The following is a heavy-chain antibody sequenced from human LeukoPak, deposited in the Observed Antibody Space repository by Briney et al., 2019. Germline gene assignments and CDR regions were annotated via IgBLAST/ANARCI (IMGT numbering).Heavy chain of an antibody. Sequence: SETLSLTCTVSGGSISSGGYYWSWIRQHPGKGLEWIGYIYYSGSTYYNPSLKSRVTISVDTSKNQFSLKLSSVTAADTAVYYCARRQSSSWSRYFQHWGQGTLVTVSS. V-gene: IGHV4-31*03. J-gene: IGHJ1*01. CDR1: GGSISSGGYY. CDR2: IYYSGST. CDR3: ARRQSSSWSRYFQH. D-gene: IGHD6-13*01.